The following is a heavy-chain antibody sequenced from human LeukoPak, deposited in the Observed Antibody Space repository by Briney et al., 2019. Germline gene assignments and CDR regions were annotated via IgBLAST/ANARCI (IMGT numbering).Heavy chain of an antibody. D-gene: IGHD2-2*02. J-gene: IGHJ3*02. CDR2: IYYDGSA. CDR3: ARNTARPPDSFDI. CDR1: GDSLVSSRYH. V-gene: IGHV4-39*01. Sequence: PSETLSLTCTVSGDSLVSSRYHWGWVRQPPGTAPEWIGSIYYDGSAYYNPSLKSRVIIFVDMSKNQFSLRLRSVTAADTAMYYCARNTARPPDSFDIWGQGTVVTVSS.